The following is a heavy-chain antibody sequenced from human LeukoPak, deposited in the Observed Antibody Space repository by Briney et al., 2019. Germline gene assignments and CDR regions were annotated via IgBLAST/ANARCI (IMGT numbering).Heavy chain of an antibody. CDR3: TTDSVWWLLDY. CDR2: IKSKTDGGTT. Sequence: GGSLRLSCAASGFTFSNAWMSWVRQAPGKGLECVGRIKSKTDGGTTDYAAPVKGRFTISRDDSKNTLYLQMNSLKTEDTAVYYCTTDSVWWLLDYWGQGTLVTVSS. CDR1: GFTFSNAW. J-gene: IGHJ4*02. V-gene: IGHV3-15*01. D-gene: IGHD2-15*01.